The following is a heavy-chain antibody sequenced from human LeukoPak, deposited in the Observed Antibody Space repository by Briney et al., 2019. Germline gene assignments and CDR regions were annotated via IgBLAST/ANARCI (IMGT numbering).Heavy chain of an antibody. CDR3: ARAKRRGYYYDSSGYHPAGAFDI. D-gene: IGHD3-22*01. V-gene: IGHV3-21*01. CDR1: GFTFSSYS. CDR2: ISSSSSYI. Sequence: PGGSLRLSXAASGFTFSSYSMNWVRQAPGKGLEWVSSISSSSSYIYYADSVKGRCTISRDNAKNSLYLQMNSLRAEDTAVYYCARAKRRGYYYDSSGYHPAGAFDIWGQGTMVTVSS. J-gene: IGHJ3*02.